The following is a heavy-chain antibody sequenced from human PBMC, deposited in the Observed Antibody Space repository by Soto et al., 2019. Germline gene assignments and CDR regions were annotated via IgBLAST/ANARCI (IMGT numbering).Heavy chain of an antibody. CDR2: ISSQANSYAT. D-gene: IGHD6-25*01. V-gene: IGHV3-73*01. CDR1: GFSFSSSA. Sequence: GCSLRFSCPASGFSFSSSAMNWFCQASGKGLEWVGRISSQANSYATAYASSVKGRFTISREASKKTAYLQVSSLKTEGKAVEYSTRPGLPGYWGQGTVVT. J-gene: IGHJ4*02. CDR3: TRPGLPGY.